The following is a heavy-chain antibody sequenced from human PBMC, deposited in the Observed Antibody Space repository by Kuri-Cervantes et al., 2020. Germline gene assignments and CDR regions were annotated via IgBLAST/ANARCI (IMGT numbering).Heavy chain of an antibody. D-gene: IGHD2-21*01. J-gene: IGHJ3*02. CDR1: GYSFTSYW. Sequence: KVSCKGSGYSFTSYWIGWVRQMPGKGLEWMGIIYPGDSDTRYSPSFQGQVTISAEKSISTAYLQWSSLKVSDTAIYYCARLGFSGEDDAFDIWGQGTMVTVSS. CDR3: ARLGFSGEDDAFDI. V-gene: IGHV5-51*01. CDR2: IYPGDSDT.